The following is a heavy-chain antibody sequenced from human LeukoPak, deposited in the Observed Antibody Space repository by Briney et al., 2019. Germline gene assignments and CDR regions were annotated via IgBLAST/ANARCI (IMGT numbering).Heavy chain of an antibody. J-gene: IGHJ4*02. V-gene: IGHV4-39*01. CDR2: IYYSGST. CDR3: ARHEGGWVFDY. Sequence: PSQTLSLTCTVSGGSISSSSYYWGWISQPPGKGLEWIGSIYYSGSTYYNPSLKSRVTISVDTSKNQFSLKLSSVTAADTAVYYCARHEGGWVFDYWGQGTLVTVSS. CDR1: GGSISSSSYY. D-gene: IGHD6-19*01.